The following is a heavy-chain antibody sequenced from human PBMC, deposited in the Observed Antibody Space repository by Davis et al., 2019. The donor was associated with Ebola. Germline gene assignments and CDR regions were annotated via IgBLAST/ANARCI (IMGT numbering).Heavy chain of an antibody. J-gene: IGHJ5*02. V-gene: IGHV4-4*02. CDR3: ARDKGWVATGWFDP. D-gene: IGHD5-12*01. CDR2: IYHSGST. Sequence: SETLSLTCAVSGGSISSSNWWSWVRQPPGKGLEWIGEIYHSGSTNYNPSLQSRVTISVDKSKNQFSLKLSSVTAADTAVYYRARDKGWVATGWFDPWGQGTLVTVSS. CDR1: GGSISSSNW.